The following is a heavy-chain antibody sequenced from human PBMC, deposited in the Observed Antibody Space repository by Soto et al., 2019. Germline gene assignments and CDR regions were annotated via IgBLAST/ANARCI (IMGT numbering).Heavy chain of an antibody. CDR1: GFSLSTSGVG. D-gene: IGHD1-1*01. V-gene: IGHV2-5*01. CDR2: IYWNDDK. CDR3: AHRRPPLPGAGTTENWFDP. J-gene: IGHJ5*02. Sequence: QITLKESGPTLVNPTQTLTLTCTFSGFSLSTSGVGVGWIRQPPGTALEWLALIYWNDDKRYSPSLKSRPPIPKDTSNNQLVLTMTNLDPVDTATYYCAHRRPPLPGAGTTENWFDPWGQGTLVTVSS.